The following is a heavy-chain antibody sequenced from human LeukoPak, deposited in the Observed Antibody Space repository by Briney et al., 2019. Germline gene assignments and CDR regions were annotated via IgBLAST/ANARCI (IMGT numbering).Heavy chain of an antibody. V-gene: IGHV3-23*01. CDR1: GFTFSSYA. Sequence: PGGSLRLSCAASGFTFSSYAMSWVRQAPGKGLEWVSLITGSGGNTYSADSVKGRFTISRDNSKNTLYLQMNSLRAEDTAVYYCAKDRYYDILTGYLNWFDPWGQGTLVTVS. D-gene: IGHD3-9*01. CDR2: ITGSGGNT. J-gene: IGHJ5*02. CDR3: AKDRYYDILTGYLNWFDP.